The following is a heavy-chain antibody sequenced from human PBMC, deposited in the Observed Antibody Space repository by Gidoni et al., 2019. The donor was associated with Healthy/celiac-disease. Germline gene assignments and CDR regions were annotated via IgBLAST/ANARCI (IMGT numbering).Heavy chain of an antibody. J-gene: IGHJ4*02. CDR2: ISGSGGST. CDR1: GFTFSSYA. D-gene: IGHD3-22*01. V-gene: IGHV3-23*01. CDR3: AKELYYYDSSAYFDY. Sequence: EVQLLESGGGLVQPGGSLRLSCAASGFTFSSYAMRWVRKAPGKGLEWVSAISGSGGSTYYADSVKGRFTISRDNSKNTLYLQMNSLRAEDTAVYYCAKELYYYDSSAYFDYWGQGTLVTVSS.